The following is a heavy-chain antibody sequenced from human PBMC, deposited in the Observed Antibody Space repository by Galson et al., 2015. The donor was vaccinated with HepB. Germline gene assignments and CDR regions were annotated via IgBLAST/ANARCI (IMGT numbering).Heavy chain of an antibody. CDR3: AREGSAGPTNPVDY. V-gene: IGHV1-69*13. CDR1: GGTFTNYA. J-gene: IGHJ4*02. D-gene: IGHD3-10*01. Sequence: SVKVSCKASGGTFTNYAISWVRQAPGQGLEWMGGIIPLFGTANYAQKFQGRVTITADESTSTAYMELSGLRSEDTAVYYCAREGSAGPTNPVDYWGQGTLVTVSS. CDR2: IIPLFGTA.